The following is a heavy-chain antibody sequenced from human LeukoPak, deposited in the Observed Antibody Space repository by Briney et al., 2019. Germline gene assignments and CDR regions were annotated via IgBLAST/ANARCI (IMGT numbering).Heavy chain of an antibody. J-gene: IGHJ4*02. Sequence: GGSLRLSCAASGFTFSSYSMSWVRQASGKGLEWVANIKQDGSEKYYVDSVKGRFTISRDNAKNSLYLQMNSLRAEDTAVYYCARDWYDFWSGYSPSDYWGQGTLVTVSS. CDR1: GFTFSSYS. D-gene: IGHD3-3*01. CDR3: ARDWYDFWSGYSPSDY. V-gene: IGHV3-7*01. CDR2: IKQDGSEK.